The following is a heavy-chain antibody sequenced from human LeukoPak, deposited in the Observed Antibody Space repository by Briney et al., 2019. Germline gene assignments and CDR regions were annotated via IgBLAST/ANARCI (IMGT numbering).Heavy chain of an antibody. CDR1: GLTFSSSW. V-gene: IGHV3-7*01. CDR2: INPDGNKK. J-gene: IGHJ4*02. Sequence: GGSLRHSCAVSGLTFSSSWRDWVRQAPGKGLEWVASINPDGNKKYSADSVKGRFTISRDNAENSLYLQMNSLRVEDTAFYYCARDLAYSRLDYWGQGMLVTVSS. CDR3: ARDLAYSRLDY. D-gene: IGHD5-18*01.